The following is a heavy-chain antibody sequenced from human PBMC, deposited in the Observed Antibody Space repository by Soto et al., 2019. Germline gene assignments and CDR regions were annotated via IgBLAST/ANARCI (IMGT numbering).Heavy chain of an antibody. CDR1: GFTFSSYA. D-gene: IGHD6-13*01. CDR2: ISGSGGST. CDR3: AKDLTDSSSPPAEYFQH. Sequence: GGSLRLSCAASGFTFSSYAMSWVRQAPGKGLEWVSAISGSGGSTYYADSVKGRFTISRDNSKNTLYLQMNSLRAEDTAVYYCAKDLTDSSSPPAEYFQHWGQGTLVTVSS. V-gene: IGHV3-23*01. J-gene: IGHJ1*01.